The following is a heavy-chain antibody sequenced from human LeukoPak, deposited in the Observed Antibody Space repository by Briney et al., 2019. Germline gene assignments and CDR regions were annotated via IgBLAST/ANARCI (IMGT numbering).Heavy chain of an antibody. J-gene: IGHJ4*02. CDR1: GFTFSSYG. V-gene: IGHV3-33*01. CDR2: IWYDGSNK. D-gene: IGHD3-10*01. CDR3: ARDPTRQGVIRYYFDC. Sequence: GGSLRPSCAASGFTFSSYGMHWVRQAPGKGLEWVAVIWYDGSNKYYADSVKGRFTISRDNSKNTLYLQMNSLRAEDTAVYYCARDPTRQGVIRYYFDCWGQGTLVTVSS.